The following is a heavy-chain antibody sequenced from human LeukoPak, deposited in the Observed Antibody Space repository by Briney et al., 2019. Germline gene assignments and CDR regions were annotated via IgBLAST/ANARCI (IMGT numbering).Heavy chain of an antibody. CDR2: HYYSGST. CDR1: CGSISSSMYY. D-gene: IGHD5-18*01. Sequence: KTSETLSLTCTLSCGSISSSMYYSGWIRQPPGKGLEWIGSHYYSGSTYYNPSLKSRVTISVDTSKNQFSLKLSSVTVADTAVYYCARHVLSEGADTAMVPHFDYWGQGTLVTVSS. V-gene: IGHV4-39*01. J-gene: IGHJ4*02. CDR3: ARHVLSEGADTAMVPHFDY.